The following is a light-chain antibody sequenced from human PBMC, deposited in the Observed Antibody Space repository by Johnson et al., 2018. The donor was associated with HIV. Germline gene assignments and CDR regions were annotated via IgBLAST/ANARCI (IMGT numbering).Light chain of an antibody. Sequence: QSVLTQPPSVSAAPGQKVTISCSGSSSNIGSNYVSWYQQLPGTAPKLLIYDNNKRPSGIPDRFSGSKSGTSATLGITGLPTGDEADYYCGTWDSSLSAFYVFGTGTNVTVL. CDR3: GTWDSSLSAFYV. V-gene: IGLV1-51*01. J-gene: IGLJ1*01. CDR1: SSNIGSNY. CDR2: DNN.